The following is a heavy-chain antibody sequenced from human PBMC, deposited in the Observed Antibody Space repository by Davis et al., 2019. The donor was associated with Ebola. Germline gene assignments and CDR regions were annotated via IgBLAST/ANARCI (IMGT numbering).Heavy chain of an antibody. CDR3: AKGGTGIGRHYYYMDV. Sequence: PGGSLRLSCAASGFTFNNYGIHWVRQAPGKGLEWVAFIRYDASRDFYTYSVKGRFTISRDNSKNTLYLQMNSLRAEDTAVYYCAKGGTGIGRHYYYMDVWGKGTTVTVSS. CDR1: GFTFNNYG. V-gene: IGHV3-30*02. J-gene: IGHJ6*03. CDR2: IRYDASRD. D-gene: IGHD1-1*01.